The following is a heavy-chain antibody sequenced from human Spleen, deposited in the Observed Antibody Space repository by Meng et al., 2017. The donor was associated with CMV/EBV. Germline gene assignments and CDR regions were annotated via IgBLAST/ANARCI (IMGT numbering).Heavy chain of an antibody. V-gene: IGHV3-7*01. CDR2: IKQDGSEK. J-gene: IGHJ4*02. D-gene: IGHD2-2*02. CDR3: ARGSVVVPAAILGGSYYFDY. CDR1: GFTFSSYW. Sequence: GESLKISCAASGFTFSSYWMSWVRQAPGKGLEWVANIKQDGSEKYYVDSVKGRFTISRDNAKNSLYLQMNSLRAEDTAVYYCARGSVVVPAAILGGSYYFDYWGQGTLVTVSS.